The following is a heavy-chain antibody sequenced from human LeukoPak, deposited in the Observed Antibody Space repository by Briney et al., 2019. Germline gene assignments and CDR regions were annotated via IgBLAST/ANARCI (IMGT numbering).Heavy chain of an antibody. J-gene: IGHJ3*02. CDR2: IKSKTDGGTT. D-gene: IGHD4-17*01. Sequence: GGSLRLSCAASGFTFSNAWMSWVRQAPGKGLEWVGRIKSKTDGGTTDYAAPVKGRFTISRDDSKNTLYLQMNSLKTEDTAVYYCTTDSGALYTVKDAFDIWGQGTMVTVPS. CDR3: TTDSGALYTVKDAFDI. CDR1: GFTFSNAW. V-gene: IGHV3-15*01.